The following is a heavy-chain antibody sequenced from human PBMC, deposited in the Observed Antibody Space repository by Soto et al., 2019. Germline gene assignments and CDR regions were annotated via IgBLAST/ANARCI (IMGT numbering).Heavy chain of an antibody. V-gene: IGHV4-31*03. J-gene: IGHJ6*02. CDR2: IYYSGST. Sequence: PSETLSLTCTVSGGSISSGGYYWSWIRQHPGKGLEWIGYIYYSGSTYYNPSLKSRVTISVDTSKNQFSLKLSSVTAADTAVYYCARVSTLVATEGYYYGMDVWGQGTTVTVSS. CDR3: ARVSTLVATEGYYYGMDV. CDR1: GGSISSGGYY. D-gene: IGHD5-12*01.